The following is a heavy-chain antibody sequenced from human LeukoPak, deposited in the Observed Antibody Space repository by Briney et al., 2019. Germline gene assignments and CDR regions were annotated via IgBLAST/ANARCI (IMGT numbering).Heavy chain of an antibody. V-gene: IGHV4-39*01. J-gene: IGHJ4*02. CDR2: IYYSGST. CDR3: ASSLGSGYYVSFDY. D-gene: IGHD3-3*01. Sequence: PSETLSLTCTVSGGSISSSSYYWGWIRQPPGKGLEWIGSIYYSGSTYYNPSLKSRVTISVDTSKNQFSLKLSSVTAADTAVYYCASSLGSGYYVSFDYWGLGTLVTVSS. CDR1: GGSISSSSYY.